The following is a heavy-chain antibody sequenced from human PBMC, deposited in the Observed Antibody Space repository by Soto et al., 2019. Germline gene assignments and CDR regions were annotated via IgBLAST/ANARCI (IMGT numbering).Heavy chain of an antibody. Sequence: ALRLSCASAGFTFSRYGRHWVRQARGKRLEWVAVISYDGSNKYYAYSVKGRFTISRDNSKNTLYLQMNSLSAEDTAVYYCAKGGSDVLRFLEWLPTYYYYGMDGWGQGTTVSVSS. CDR1: GFTFSRYG. CDR2: ISYDGSNK. CDR3: AKGGSDVLRFLEWLPTYYYYGMDG. V-gene: IGHV3-30*18. D-gene: IGHD3-3*01. J-gene: IGHJ6*02.